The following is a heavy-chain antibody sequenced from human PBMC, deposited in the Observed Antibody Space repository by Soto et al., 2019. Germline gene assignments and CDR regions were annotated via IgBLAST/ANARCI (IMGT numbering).Heavy chain of an antibody. Sequence: SETLSLTCTVSGGSISSGDYYWSWIRQPPGKGLEWIGHIYYSGSTYYNPSLKSRVTISVDTSKNQFSLKLSSVTAADTAVYYCASCSSSWYDPFDYWGQGTLVTVSS. D-gene: IGHD6-13*01. CDR2: IYYSGST. CDR3: ASCSSSWYDPFDY. V-gene: IGHV4-30-4*01. J-gene: IGHJ4*02. CDR1: GGSISSGDYY.